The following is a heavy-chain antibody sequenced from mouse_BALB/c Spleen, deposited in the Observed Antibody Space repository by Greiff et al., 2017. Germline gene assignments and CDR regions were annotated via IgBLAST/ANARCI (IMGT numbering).Heavy chain of an antibody. D-gene: IGHD2-14*01. CDR1: GYTFTDYN. CDR3: ARGVRRGGYYAMDY. CDR2: IYPYNGGT. V-gene: IGHV1S29*02. Sequence: EVQVVESGPELVKPGASVKISCKASGYTFTDYNMHWVKQSHGKSLEWIGYIYPYNGGTGYNQKFKSKATLTVDNSSSTAYMELRSLTSEDSAVYYCARGVRRGGYYAMDYWGQGTSVTVSS. J-gene: IGHJ4*01.